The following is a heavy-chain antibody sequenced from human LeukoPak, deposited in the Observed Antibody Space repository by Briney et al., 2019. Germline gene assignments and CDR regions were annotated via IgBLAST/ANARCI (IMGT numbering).Heavy chain of an antibody. CDR1: GYTFTSYG. CDR2: ISAYNGNT. J-gene: IGHJ4*02. V-gene: IGHV1-18*01. D-gene: IGHD2-2*01. CDR3: AVRIPAANTLDY. Sequence: EASVKVSCKASGYTFTSYGISWVRQAPGQGLEWMGWISAYNGNTNYAQKLQGRVTMTTDTSTSTAYMELRSLRSDDTAVYYCAVRIPAANTLDYWGQGTLVTVSS.